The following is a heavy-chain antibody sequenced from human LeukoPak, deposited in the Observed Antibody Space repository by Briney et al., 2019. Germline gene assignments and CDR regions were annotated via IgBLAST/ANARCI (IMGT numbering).Heavy chain of an antibody. Sequence: GASVKVSCKASGGTFSSYAISWVRQAPGQGLEWMGRIIPIFGTANYAQKFQGRVTITTDESTSTAYMELSSMRSEDTAVYYCAVTKDGYGTIRFDYWGQGTLVTVSS. CDR2: IIPIFGTA. J-gene: IGHJ4*02. V-gene: IGHV1-69*05. D-gene: IGHD5-24*01. CDR1: GGTFSSYA. CDR3: AVTKDGYGTIRFDY.